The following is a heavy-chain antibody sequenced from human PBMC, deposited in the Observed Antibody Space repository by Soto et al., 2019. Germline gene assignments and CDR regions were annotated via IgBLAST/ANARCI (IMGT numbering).Heavy chain of an antibody. CDR2: LYKSGGT. CDR1: GGSVSSSY. Sequence: SETLSLTCTVSGGSVSSSYWTWIRQPPGKGLEWIGYLYKSGGTNYNPSLKGRVTISVDTSKNQFSLRLSSVTAADTAVYYCAKKYCPSTSFNDAFDIWGQGTMVTVSS. D-gene: IGHD2-2*01. V-gene: IGHV4-59*02. J-gene: IGHJ3*02. CDR3: AKKYCPSTSFNDAFDI.